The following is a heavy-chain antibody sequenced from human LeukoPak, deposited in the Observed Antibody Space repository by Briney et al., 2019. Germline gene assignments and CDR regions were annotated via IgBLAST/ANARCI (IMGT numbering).Heavy chain of an antibody. D-gene: IGHD4-11*01. V-gene: IGHV3-74*01. CDR1: GFSLSPYR. Sequence: GESLRLSCAASGFSLSPYRMHWVRQGPGKGLVWVSHINSDGSDTTYADSVKGGFTVSRDNSKNTLYLQMNSLRAEDTAMYYCARDTAYSRDWYFDLWGRGTLVTVSS. CDR2: INSDGSDT. CDR3: ARDTAYSRDWYFDL. J-gene: IGHJ2*01.